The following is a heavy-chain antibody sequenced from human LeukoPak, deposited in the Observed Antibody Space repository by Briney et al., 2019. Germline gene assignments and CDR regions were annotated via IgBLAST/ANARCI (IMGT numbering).Heavy chain of an antibody. CDR1: GFTFNNYW. J-gene: IGHJ4*02. CDR2: IERDGSSP. CDR3: ARAVYSNSPDF. Sequence: GGSLRLSCAASGFTFNNYWMYWVRQVPGKGLVWVSRIERDGSSPRYADPVKGRFLMSRDNDKNTVDLQMNSLRAEDTAVYYCARAVYSNSPDFWGQGVLVTVSS. D-gene: IGHD6-13*01. V-gene: IGHV3-74*01.